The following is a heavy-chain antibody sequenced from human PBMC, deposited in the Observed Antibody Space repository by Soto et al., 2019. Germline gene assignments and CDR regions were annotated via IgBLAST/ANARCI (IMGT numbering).Heavy chain of an antibody. CDR3: ARLYYDILTGYPGPDAFDI. CDR1: GYTFTSYG. CDR2: ISAYNGNT. V-gene: IGHV1-18*01. Sequence: ASVKVSCKASGYTFTSYGISWVRQAPGQGLEWMGWISAYNGNTNYAQKLQGRVTMTTDTSTSTAYMELRSLRSDDTAVYYCARLYYDILTGYPGPDAFDIWGQGTMVTVSS. J-gene: IGHJ3*02. D-gene: IGHD3-9*01.